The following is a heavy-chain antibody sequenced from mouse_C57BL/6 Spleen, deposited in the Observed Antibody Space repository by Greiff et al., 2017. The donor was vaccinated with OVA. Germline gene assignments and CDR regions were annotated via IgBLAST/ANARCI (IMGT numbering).Heavy chain of an antibody. CDR3: ARAGKGALAY. CDR1: GFTFSDYY. CDR2: INYDGSST. D-gene: IGHD2-1*01. V-gene: IGHV5-16*01. J-gene: IGHJ3*01. Sequence: EVMLVESEGGLVQPGSSMKLSCTASGFTFSDYYMAWVSQVPEKGLEWVANINYDGSSTYYLDSLKSRFIISRDNAKNILYLQMSSLKSEDTATYYCARAGKGALAYWGQGTLVTVSA.